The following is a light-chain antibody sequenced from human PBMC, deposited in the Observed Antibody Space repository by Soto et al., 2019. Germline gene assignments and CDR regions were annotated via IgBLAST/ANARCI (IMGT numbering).Light chain of an antibody. Sequence: EIVLTQSPGTLSLSPGERATLSCRASQSVSSSYLAWYQQKPGQAPRLLIYGASSRATGIPDRFSGSGSGTDFTLTISRLEPEDFAGYYCQQYGSSTYTFGQGTKLEIK. J-gene: IGKJ2*01. CDR3: QQYGSSTYT. CDR2: GAS. CDR1: QSVSSSY. V-gene: IGKV3-20*01.